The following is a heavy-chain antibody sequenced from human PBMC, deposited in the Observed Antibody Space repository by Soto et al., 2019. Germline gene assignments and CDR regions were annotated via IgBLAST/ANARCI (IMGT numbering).Heavy chain of an antibody. CDR1: GGSISNSNW. V-gene: IGHV4-4*02. CDR3: AHRPIVGAAI. J-gene: IGHJ4*02. Sequence: QVQLQESGPGLVKPSGTLSLTGAVFGGSISNSNWWTWVRQPPGKGLDWIGEIFHSGSTNYNSSLMGRVTISVDKANNQFSLKLSSVTAADTAVYYCAHRPIVGAAIWGQGTLVILSS. D-gene: IGHD1-26*01. CDR2: IFHSGST.